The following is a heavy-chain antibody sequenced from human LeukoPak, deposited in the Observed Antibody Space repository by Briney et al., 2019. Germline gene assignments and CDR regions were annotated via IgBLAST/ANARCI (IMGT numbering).Heavy chain of an antibody. CDR1: GFTFSSYG. V-gene: IGHV3-33*01. J-gene: IGHJ6*02. CDR3: ARDCSGGSCPDYYYYYYGMDV. CDR2: IWYDGSNK. D-gene: IGHD2-15*01. Sequence: GGSLRLSCAASGFTFSSYGMHWVRQAPGKGLEWVAVIWYDGSNKYYADSVKGRFTISRGNSKNTLYLQMNSLRAEDTAVYYCARDCSGGSCPDYYYYYYGMDVWGQGTTVTVSS.